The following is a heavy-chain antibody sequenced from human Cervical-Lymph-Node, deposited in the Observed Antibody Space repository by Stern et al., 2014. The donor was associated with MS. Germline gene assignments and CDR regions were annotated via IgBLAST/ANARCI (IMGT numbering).Heavy chain of an antibody. CDR2: IVVGSGNT. D-gene: IGHD1-26*01. Sequence: QLGQSGPEVKKPGTSVQVSCKASGFTFTSSAVQWVRQARGQRLEWIGWIVVGSGNTNYAQKFQERVTITRDMSTSTAYMELSSLRSEDTAVYYCAADGVIGWELQSWGQGTLVTVSS. CDR1: GFTFTSSA. CDR3: AADGVIGWELQS. V-gene: IGHV1-58*01. J-gene: IGHJ4*02.